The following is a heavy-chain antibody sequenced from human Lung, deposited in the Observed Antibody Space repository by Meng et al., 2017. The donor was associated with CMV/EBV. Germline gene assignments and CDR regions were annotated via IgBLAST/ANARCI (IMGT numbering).Heavy chain of an antibody. J-gene: IGHJ6*02. D-gene: IGHD5/OR15-5a*01. Sequence: GASLKISCAASGFMFSDYSMNWVRQAPGKGLEWVSSVSNGGAYIYYADSVKGRFTISRDNAQNSLYLQMNSLRAEDTAVYYCARDVSPRSSVYFAIYYFYALDVWGQGTTVTVSS. CDR1: GFMFSDYS. CDR2: VSNGGAYI. CDR3: ARDVSPRSSVYFAIYYFYALDV. V-gene: IGHV3-21*01.